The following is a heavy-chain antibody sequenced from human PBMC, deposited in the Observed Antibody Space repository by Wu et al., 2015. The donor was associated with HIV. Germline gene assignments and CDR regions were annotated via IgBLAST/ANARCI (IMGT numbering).Heavy chain of an antibody. CDR2: IIPIFQMS. J-gene: IGHJ4*02. V-gene: IGHV1-69*13. CDR3: ARHGGELGSGKYFFDY. D-gene: IGHD3-10*01. Sequence: QVHLVQSGAEVKKPGSSVKVSCKASGGSFSSYATNWVRQAPGRGLEWMGWIIPIFQMSTPAEQFQGRVTFTADESTSTIYMELSSLRSDDSAVYFCARHGGELGSGKYFFDYWGQGTLVTVSS. CDR1: GGSFSSYA.